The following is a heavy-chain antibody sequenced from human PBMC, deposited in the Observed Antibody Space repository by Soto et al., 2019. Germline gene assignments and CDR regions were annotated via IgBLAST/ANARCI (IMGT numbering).Heavy chain of an antibody. CDR1: GLTFRSYW. Sequence: EVQLVESGGGLVQPGESLRLSCAASGLTFRSYWMHWVRQAPGKGLVWVSRINTDGSVAMYVDSVKGRFTISRDNAKNTLYLHMNSLRAEYTAVYYCVRDMQLWRLDSWGHGTLVTVSS. D-gene: IGHD2-21*01. CDR3: VRDMQLWRLDS. V-gene: IGHV3-74*03. J-gene: IGHJ5*01. CDR2: INTDGSVA.